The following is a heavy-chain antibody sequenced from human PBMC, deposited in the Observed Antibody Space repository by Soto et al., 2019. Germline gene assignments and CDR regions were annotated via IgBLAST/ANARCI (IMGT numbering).Heavy chain of an antibody. Sequence: SETLSLTCVVSGGSIASSDWWSWVRQSPGKGLEWIGDIYQYGGTLYNPSLKSRVTISIDRSKNQFSLNLNSVTAADTAIYYCTRGKSIAVPEGPWGQGTLVTVSS. CDR1: GGSIASSDW. CDR3: TRGKSIAVPEGP. CDR2: IYQYGGT. J-gene: IGHJ5*02. V-gene: IGHV4-4*02. D-gene: IGHD6-19*01.